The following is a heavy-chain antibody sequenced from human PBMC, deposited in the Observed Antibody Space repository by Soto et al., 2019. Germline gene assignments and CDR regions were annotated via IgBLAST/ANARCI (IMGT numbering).Heavy chain of an antibody. D-gene: IGHD2-15*01. V-gene: IGHV3-33*01. CDR2: IWYDGSNK. Sequence: PGGSLRLSCAASGFTFSSYGMHWVRQAPGKGLEWVAVIWYDGSNKYYADSVKGRFTISRDNSKNTLYLQMNSLRAEDTAVYYCARDGVVAATAESSGWFDPWGQGT. CDR3: ARDGVVAATAESSGWFDP. CDR1: GFTFSSYG. J-gene: IGHJ5*02.